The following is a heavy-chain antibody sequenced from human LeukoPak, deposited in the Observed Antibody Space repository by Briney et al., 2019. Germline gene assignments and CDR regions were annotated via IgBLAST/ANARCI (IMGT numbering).Heavy chain of an antibody. D-gene: IGHD5-24*01. CDR1: GYTFTGYW. CDR3: ARDNSVRDEAWWFNP. J-gene: IGHJ5*02. V-gene: IGHV1-46*01. Sequence: ASVKVSGKAFGYTFTGYWMHWVRQAPGQGPEWMGVNSPSGGSTIYAQKFKGRVTLTRDMSTSTDYLELSSLRSEDTAVYYCARDNSVRDEAWWFNPWGQGTLVTVSS. CDR2: NSPSGGST.